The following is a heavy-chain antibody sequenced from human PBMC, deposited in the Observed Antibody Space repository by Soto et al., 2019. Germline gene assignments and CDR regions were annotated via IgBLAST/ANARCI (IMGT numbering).Heavy chain of an antibody. J-gene: IGHJ5*02. V-gene: IGHV1-2*02. CDR1: GYTFTGYY. CDR3: AKSGGSCYRCNWFDP. Sequence: GASVKGSCKASGYTFTGYYMHWVRQAPGQGLEWMGWINPNSGGTNYAQKFQGRVTMTRDTSISTAYLELSRLRSDDTAVYYCAKSGGSCYRCNWFDPWGQGTLVTVSS. CDR2: INPNSGGT. D-gene: IGHD2-15*01.